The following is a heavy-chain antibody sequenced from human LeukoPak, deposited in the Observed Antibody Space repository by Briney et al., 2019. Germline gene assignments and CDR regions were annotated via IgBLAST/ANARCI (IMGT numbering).Heavy chain of an antibody. Sequence: SVKVSCKASGGTFNSYAISWVRQAPGQGLEWMGGIIPIFGTTNYARKFRGRVTLTADKSTRTAYMELSSLRDDDTAVYYCARAAGGTSRDYWGQGTLVTVSS. CDR2: IIPIFGTT. CDR3: ARAAGGTSRDY. V-gene: IGHV1-69*06. D-gene: IGHD1-26*01. J-gene: IGHJ4*02. CDR1: GGTFNSYA.